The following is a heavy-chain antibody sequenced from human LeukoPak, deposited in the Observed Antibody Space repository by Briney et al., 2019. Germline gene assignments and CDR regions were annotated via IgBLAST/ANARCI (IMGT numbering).Heavy chain of an antibody. V-gene: IGHV4-39*07. D-gene: IGHD3-22*01. CDR2: IYYSGST. Sequence: PSQTLSLTCTVSGGSISSSSYYWGWIRQPPGKGLEWIGSIYYSGSTYYNPSLKSRVTISVDTSKNQFSLKLSSVTAADTAVYYCARAEGVLTMIVVVIPEGYFDYWGQGTLVTVSS. CDR1: GGSISSSSYY. J-gene: IGHJ4*02. CDR3: ARAEGVLTMIVVVIPEGYFDY.